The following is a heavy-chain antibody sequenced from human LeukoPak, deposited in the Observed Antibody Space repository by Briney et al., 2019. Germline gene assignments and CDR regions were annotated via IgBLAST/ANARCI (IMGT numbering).Heavy chain of an antibody. J-gene: IGHJ4*02. CDR2: IIPIFGTA. V-gene: IGHV1-69*13. Sequence: ASVKVSCKASGGTFNSYAFSWVRQAPGQGLEWMGGIIPIFGTANYAQKFQGRVTITADESTSTAYMELSSLRSEDTAVYYCARLPLVAAAGTGSKKIKDDFDYWGQGALVTVSS. CDR1: GGTFNSYA. D-gene: IGHD6-13*01. CDR3: ARLPLVAAAGTGSKKIKDDFDY.